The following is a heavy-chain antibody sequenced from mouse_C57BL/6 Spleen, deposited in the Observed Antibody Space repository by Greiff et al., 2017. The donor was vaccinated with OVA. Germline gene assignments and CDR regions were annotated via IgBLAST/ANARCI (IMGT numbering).Heavy chain of an antibody. Sequence: VQRVESGAELVRPGTSVKMSCKASGYTFTNYWIGWAKQRPGHGLEWIGDIYPGGGYTNYNEKFKGKATLTADKSSSTAYMQFSSLTSEDSAIYYCAAYSNYVGLFAYWGQGTLVTVSA. V-gene: IGHV1-63*01. CDR1: GYTFTNYW. CDR2: IYPGGGYT. D-gene: IGHD2-5*01. CDR3: AAYSNYVGLFAY. J-gene: IGHJ3*01.